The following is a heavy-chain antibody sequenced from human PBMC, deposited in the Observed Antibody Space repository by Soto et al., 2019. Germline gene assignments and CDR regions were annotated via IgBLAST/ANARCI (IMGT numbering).Heavy chain of an antibody. D-gene: IGHD3-22*01. CDR3: ARVPDPLYYDSSGTDAFDI. J-gene: IGHJ3*02. CDR2: INPSGGST. V-gene: IGHV1-46*01. Sequence: GASVTVSCKASGYTFTSYYMHWVRQAPGQGLEWMGIINPSGGSTSYAQKFQGRVTMTRDTSTSTVYMELSSLRSEDTAVYYCARVPDPLYYDSSGTDAFDIWGQGTMVTVSS. CDR1: GYTFTSYY.